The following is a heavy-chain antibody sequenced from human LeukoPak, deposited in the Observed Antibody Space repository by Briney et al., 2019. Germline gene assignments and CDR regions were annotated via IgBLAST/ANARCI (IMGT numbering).Heavy chain of an antibody. D-gene: IGHD1-26*01. V-gene: IGHV4-59*01. CDR2: VIYSGST. J-gene: IGHJ4*02. Sequence: SETLSLTCTSSGASISDYFWSWIRQPPGKGLEWIGYVIYSGSTTYNPSLNSRVAISIDTSRSQFSLRLSSVIAADTAVYYCASFSGSYFFGYWGPGTLVTASS. CDR3: ASFSGSYFFGY. CDR1: GASISDYF.